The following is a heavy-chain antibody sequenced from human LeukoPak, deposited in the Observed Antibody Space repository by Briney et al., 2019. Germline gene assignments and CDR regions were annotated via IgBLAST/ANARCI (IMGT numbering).Heavy chain of an antibody. Sequence: GRSLRLSCAASGFTFRNYGMHWVRQAPGKGLEWVALIWYDGSNKYYADSVKGRFTISRDNSKNTLYLQMNSLRAEDTAVYYCAREGIVDTAMVPLDLYYYYGMDVWGQGTTVTVSS. CDR2: IWYDGSNK. D-gene: IGHD5-18*01. V-gene: IGHV3-33*01. J-gene: IGHJ6*02. CDR3: AREGIVDTAMVPLDLYYYYGMDV. CDR1: GFTFRNYG.